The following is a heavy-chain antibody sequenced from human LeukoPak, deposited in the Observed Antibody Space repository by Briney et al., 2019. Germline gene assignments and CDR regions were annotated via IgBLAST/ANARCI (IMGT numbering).Heavy chain of an antibody. V-gene: IGHV4-38-2*01. CDR3: ARHEEEDGYNAKTIDY. CDR2: VYSTGSTT. Sequence: PSETLSLTCAVSGYSISSGYYWGWIRQPPGKGLEWIGTVYSTGSTTYSSPSLKSRVTISVDTSRNQFSLKLRSVTAADTAVYFCARHEEEDGYNAKTIDYWGQGTLVTVSS. D-gene: IGHD5-24*01. J-gene: IGHJ4*02. CDR1: GYSISSGYY.